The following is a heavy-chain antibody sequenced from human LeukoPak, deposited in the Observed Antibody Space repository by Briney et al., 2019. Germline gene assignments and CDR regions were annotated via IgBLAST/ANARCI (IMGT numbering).Heavy chain of an antibody. V-gene: IGHV3-7*01. CDR2: IKQDGSEK. D-gene: IGHD3-22*01. CDR3: VIYYYDSSGYYYFDY. Sequence: GGSLRLSCAASGFTFSSYWMSWVRQAPGKGLEWVANIKQDGSEKYYVDSVKGRFTISRDNAKNSLYLQMNSLRAEETAVYYCVIYYYDSSGYYYFDYWGQGTLVTVSS. CDR1: GFTFSSYW. J-gene: IGHJ4*02.